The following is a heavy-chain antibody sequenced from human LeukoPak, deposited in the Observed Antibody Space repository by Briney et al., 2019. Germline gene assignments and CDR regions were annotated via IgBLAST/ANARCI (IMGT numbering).Heavy chain of an antibody. CDR3: ARGPMGALYSSSDAFDF. Sequence: SETLSLTCTVSGGSISSYYWSWIRQPPGKGLEWIGYIYNSGSTNYNPSLKSRVTISVDTSKNQFSLKLTSVTATDTAVHYCARGPMGALYSSSDAFDFWGKGTTVTISS. V-gene: IGHV4-59*01. J-gene: IGHJ6*04. D-gene: IGHD6-6*01. CDR2: IYNSGST. CDR1: GGSISSYY.